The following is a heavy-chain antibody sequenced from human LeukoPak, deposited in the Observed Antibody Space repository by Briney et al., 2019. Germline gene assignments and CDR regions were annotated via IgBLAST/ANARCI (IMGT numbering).Heavy chain of an antibody. CDR3: ARLSGSQTTPY. CDR1: GGSISSYY. V-gene: IGHV4-59*08. D-gene: IGHD1-26*01. CDR2: IYYSRTT. Sequence: SETLSLTCTVSGGSISSYYWSWIRQPPEKGLEWIGYIYYSRTTNYNPSLKSRVTMSIDTSKNPFTLKLSSVAAADTAFYYSARLSGSQTTPYWGQGTLVTVSS. J-gene: IGHJ4*02.